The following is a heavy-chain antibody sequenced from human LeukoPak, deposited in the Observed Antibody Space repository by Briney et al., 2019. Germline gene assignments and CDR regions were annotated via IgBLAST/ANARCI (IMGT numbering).Heavy chain of an antibody. CDR1: GYTFTSYD. V-gene: IGHV1-8*01. Sequence: ASVKLSCNASGYTFTSYDINWVRQATGQGLELMGWMNPNSGNTGYAQKFQGRGTMTRNTSISTAYMELSSRRSEDTAVYYCARGRRDMGYCSGGSCQYYFDYWGQGTLVTVSS. J-gene: IGHJ4*02. D-gene: IGHD2-15*01. CDR2: MNPNSGNT. CDR3: ARGRRDMGYCSGGSCQYYFDY.